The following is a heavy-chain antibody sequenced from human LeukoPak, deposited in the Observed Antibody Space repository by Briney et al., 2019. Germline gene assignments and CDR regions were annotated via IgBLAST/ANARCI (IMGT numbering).Heavy chain of an antibody. CDR1: GFTFSSYA. CDR2: ISGSGDSA. D-gene: IGHD5-18*01. J-gene: IGHJ4*02. V-gene: IGHV3-23*01. CDR3: AKRIQLWNFDY. Sequence: GGSLRLSCAASGFTFSSYAMSWVRQAPGKGLEWVSAISGSGDSAYYADSVKGRFTISRDNSKNTLYLQMNSLRAEDTAVYYRAKRIQLWNFDYWGQGTLVTVSS.